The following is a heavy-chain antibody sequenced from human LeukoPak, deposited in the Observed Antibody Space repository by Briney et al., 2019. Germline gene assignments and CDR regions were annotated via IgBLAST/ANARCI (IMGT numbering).Heavy chain of an antibody. V-gene: IGHV3-11*04. CDR3: ARDSYYDSSGYPDY. CDR1: GFTFSDYY. Sequence: GGSLRLSCVASGFTFSDYYMNWIRQAPGKGLEWVSYISSSGNTIYYADSVKGRFTISRDNAKNSLYLQMNSLRAEDTAVYYCARDSYYDSSGYPDYWGQGTLVTVSS. J-gene: IGHJ4*02. CDR2: ISSSGNTI. D-gene: IGHD3-22*01.